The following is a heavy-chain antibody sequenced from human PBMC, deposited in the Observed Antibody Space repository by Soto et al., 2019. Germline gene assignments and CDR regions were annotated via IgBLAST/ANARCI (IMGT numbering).Heavy chain of an antibody. Sequence: SETLSLTCTVSGDSISSCFWSWIRQPPGKGLEWIGYVYSTEITNYNPSLKSRVAMSIDTSKNQFSLKVRSVTAADTAVYYCAGGPGALYSPWAQGTLVPVSS. CDR2: VYSTEIT. D-gene: IGHD2-8*01. J-gene: IGHJ5*02. CDR3: AGGPGALYSP. CDR1: GDSISSCF. V-gene: IGHV4-59*01.